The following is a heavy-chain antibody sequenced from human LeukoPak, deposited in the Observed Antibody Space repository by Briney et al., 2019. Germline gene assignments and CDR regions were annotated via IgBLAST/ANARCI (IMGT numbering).Heavy chain of an antibody. CDR3: AREAYSSSSKISSGIDY. CDR2: IYYSGST. CDR1: GGSISSGGYY. V-gene: IGHV4-31*03. Sequence: SETLSLTCTLSGGSISSGGYYWSWIRQHPGKGLEWIGYIYYSGSTYYNPSLKSRVTISVDTSKNQFSLKLSSVTAADTAVYYCAREAYSSSSKISSGIDYWGQGTLVTVSS. D-gene: IGHD6-6*01. J-gene: IGHJ4*02.